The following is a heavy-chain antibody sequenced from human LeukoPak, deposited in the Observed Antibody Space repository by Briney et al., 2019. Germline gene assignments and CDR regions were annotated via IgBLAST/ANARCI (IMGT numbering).Heavy chain of an antibody. Sequence: SETLSLTCTVSGGSISSYYWSWIRQPPGKGLEWIGYIYYSGSTNYNPSLKSRVTISVDTSKNQFSLKLSSVTAADTAVYCCARAMKQFRDDAFDIWGQGTMVTVSS. V-gene: IGHV4-59*01. D-gene: IGHD3-10*01. CDR2: IYYSGST. CDR1: GGSISSYY. J-gene: IGHJ3*02. CDR3: ARAMKQFRDDAFDI.